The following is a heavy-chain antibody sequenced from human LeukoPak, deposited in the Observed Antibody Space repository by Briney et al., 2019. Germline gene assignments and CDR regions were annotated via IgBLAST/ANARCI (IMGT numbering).Heavy chain of an antibody. CDR1: GYTFTSYA. D-gene: IGHD6-19*01. Sequence: ASVKVSCKASGYTFTSYAMHWVRQAPGQRLEWMGWINAGNGNTKYSQKFQGRVTITRDTSASTAYMELSSLRSEDTAVYYCAYWQYSSGWGFHAFDIWGQGTMVTVSS. J-gene: IGHJ3*02. CDR3: AYWQYSSGWGFHAFDI. V-gene: IGHV1-3*01. CDR2: INAGNGNT.